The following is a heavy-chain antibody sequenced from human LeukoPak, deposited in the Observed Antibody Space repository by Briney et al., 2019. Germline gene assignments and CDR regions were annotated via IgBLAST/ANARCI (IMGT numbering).Heavy chain of an antibody. V-gene: IGHV1-69*13. Sequence: GASVKVSCKASGYTFTSYGISWVRQAPGQGLEWMGGIIPIFGTANYAQKFQGRVTITADESTSTAYMELSSLRSEDTAVYYCARSSPLEYYFDYWGQGTLVTVSS. CDR2: IIPIFGTA. CDR3: ARSSPLEYYFDY. CDR1: GYTFTSYG. D-gene: IGHD6-6*01. J-gene: IGHJ4*02.